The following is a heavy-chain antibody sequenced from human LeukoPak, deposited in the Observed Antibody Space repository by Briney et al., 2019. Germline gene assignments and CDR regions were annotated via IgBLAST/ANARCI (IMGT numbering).Heavy chain of an antibody. D-gene: IGHD3-10*01. CDR1: GGTFSSYA. Sequence: EASVKLSCKASGGTFSSYAMSWVRQPPGQGLEWMGYINPNSGGTNYAQKLQGRVTMTRDTSISTAYMELSRLRSDDTGVYYCAGPYGSGSYYFRRNWFDPWGKGTLVTVSS. J-gene: IGHJ5*02. CDR3: AGPYGSGSYYFRRNWFDP. V-gene: IGHV1-2*02. CDR2: INPNSGGT.